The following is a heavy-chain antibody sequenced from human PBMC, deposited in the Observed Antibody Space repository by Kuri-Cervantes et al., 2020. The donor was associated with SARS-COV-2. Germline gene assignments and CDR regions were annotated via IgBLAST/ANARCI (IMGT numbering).Heavy chain of an antibody. D-gene: IGHD4-17*01. CDR2: IYYSGST. V-gene: IGHV4-39*01. Sequence: GSLRLSCTVSGGSISSSSYYWGWIRQPPGKGLEWIGSIYYSGSTYYDPSLKSRVTISVDASKNQFSLKLSSVTAADTAVYYCASTGFDYYYYYYMYVWGKGTTVTVSS. J-gene: IGHJ6*03. CDR1: GGSISSSSYY. CDR3: ASTGFDYYYYYYMYV.